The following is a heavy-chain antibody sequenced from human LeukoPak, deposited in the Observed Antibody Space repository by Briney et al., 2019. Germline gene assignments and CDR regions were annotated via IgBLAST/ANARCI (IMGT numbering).Heavy chain of an antibody. D-gene: IGHD1-26*01. V-gene: IGHV1-8*01. Sequence: ASVKVSCKASGYTFTSYDINWMRQATGQGLEWMGWMNPNSGNTGYAQKFQGRVTMTRNTSISTAYMELSSLGSEDTAVYYCARGGTSGSSAYWYFDLWGRGTLVTVSS. CDR1: GYTFTSYD. CDR2: MNPNSGNT. J-gene: IGHJ2*01. CDR3: ARGGTSGSSAYWYFDL.